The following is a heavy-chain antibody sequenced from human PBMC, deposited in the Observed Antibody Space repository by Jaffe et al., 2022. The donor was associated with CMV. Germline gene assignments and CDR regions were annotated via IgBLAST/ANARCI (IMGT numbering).Heavy chain of an antibody. V-gene: IGHV3-48*03. D-gene: IGHD2-15*01. CDR1: GFTFSSYE. CDR3: ARGGGGSSDGKYYYYMDV. J-gene: IGHJ6*03. CDR2: ISSSGSTI. Sequence: EVQLVESGGGLVQPGGSLRLSCAASGFTFSSYEMNWVRQAPGKGLEWVSYISSSGSTIYYADSVKGRFTISRDNAKNSLYLQMNSLRAEDTAVYYCARGGGGSSDGKYYYYMDVWGKGTTVTVSS.